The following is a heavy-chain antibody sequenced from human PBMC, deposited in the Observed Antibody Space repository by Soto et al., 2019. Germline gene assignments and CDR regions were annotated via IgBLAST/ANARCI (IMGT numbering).Heavy chain of an antibody. D-gene: IGHD3-10*01. J-gene: IGHJ4*02. CDR2: IIPMVDMS. CDR1: GGTFNFYT. V-gene: IGHV1-69*02. Sequence: QVQLVQSGAEVKKPGSSVKVSCKASGGTFNFYTINWVRQAPGQRLERMGRIIPMVDMSNYAQRFQGRVTITVDRSTTTAYMVLSSLRSDDTAVYYCATSYGSGSRAFDYWGQGTLVTVSS. CDR3: ATSYGSGSRAFDY.